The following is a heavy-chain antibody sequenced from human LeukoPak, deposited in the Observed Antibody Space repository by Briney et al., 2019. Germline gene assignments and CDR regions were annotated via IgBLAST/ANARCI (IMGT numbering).Heavy chain of an antibody. CDR2: IIPIFGTA. J-gene: IGHJ4*02. CDR1: GGTFSSYA. V-gene: IGHV1-69*13. CDR3: ASRDGLEWLFFDY. Sequence: GASVKVSCKASGGTFSSYAISWVRQAPGQGLEWMGGIIPIFGTANYAQKFQGRVTITADESTSTAYMELSSLRSEDTAAYYCASRDGLEWLFFDYWGQGTLVTVSS. D-gene: IGHD3-3*01.